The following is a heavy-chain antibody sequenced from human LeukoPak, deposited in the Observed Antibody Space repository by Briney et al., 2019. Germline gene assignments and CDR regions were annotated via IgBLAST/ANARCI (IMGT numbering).Heavy chain of an antibody. J-gene: IGHJ6*03. D-gene: IGHD3-10*01. CDR3: ARNSGAGYYFYMDV. Sequence: GGSLRLSCAASKFTFSTYGMSWVRQAPGKGLEWVSSISSTGGTTYYADSVKGRFTISRDNSKNSLYLQMNSLRAEDTALYYCARNSGAGYYFYMDVWGKGTAVTVSS. V-gene: IGHV3-23*01. CDR1: KFTFSTYG. CDR2: ISSTGGTT.